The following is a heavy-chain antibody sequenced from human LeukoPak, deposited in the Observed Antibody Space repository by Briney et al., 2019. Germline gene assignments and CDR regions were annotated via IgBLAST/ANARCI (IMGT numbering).Heavy chain of an antibody. CDR1: GFTFTYYY. Sequence: ASVKVSCKSSGFTFTYYYIHWVRQAPGQGLEWVGYIGPHSSATSSPQEFQGRVTMTRDTSMSTAYIELTRLTSDDTAVYYCAREGNGLLSKDFDYWGQGTLVTVSS. CDR2: IGPHSSAT. CDR3: AREGNGLLSKDFDY. V-gene: IGHV1-2*02. J-gene: IGHJ4*02. D-gene: IGHD2/OR15-2a*01.